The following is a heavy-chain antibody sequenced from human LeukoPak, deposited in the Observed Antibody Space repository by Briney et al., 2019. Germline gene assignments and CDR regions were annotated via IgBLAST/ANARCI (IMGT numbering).Heavy chain of an antibody. CDR2: IYPGDSDT. V-gene: IGHV5-51*01. D-gene: IGHD5-24*01. CDR3: ARSRDDYNYPYYFDY. J-gene: IGHJ4*02. CDR1: GYSFTSYW. Sequence: GESLKISCKGSGYSFTSYWIGWVRQMPGKGLEWMGIIYPGDSDTRYSPSFQGQVTISADKSISTAYLQWSSLKASDTAMYYCARSRDDYNYPYYFDYWGQGTLVTVSS.